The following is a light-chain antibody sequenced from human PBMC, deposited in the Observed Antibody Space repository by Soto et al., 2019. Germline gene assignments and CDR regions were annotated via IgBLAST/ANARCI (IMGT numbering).Light chain of an antibody. CDR2: ANT. V-gene: IGLV1-40*01. J-gene: IGLJ2*01. CDR1: GSNIGAGYD. CDR3: QSFDNSLSASQ. Sequence: QAVVTQPPSMSGAPGQRVTISCSGSGSNIGAGYDVHWYQQFPGAAPKVLIYANTNRPSGVPDRFSGSKSGTSAFLTITGHQAEDEADYYCQSFDNSLSASQFGGGTQLTVL.